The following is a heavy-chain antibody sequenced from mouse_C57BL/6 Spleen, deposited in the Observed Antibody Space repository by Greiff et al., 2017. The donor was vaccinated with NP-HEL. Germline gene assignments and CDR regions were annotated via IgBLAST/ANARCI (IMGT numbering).Heavy chain of an antibody. CDR2: IYPGDGDT. CDR3: ARDYGSSFPDFDG. V-gene: IGHV1-80*01. Sequence: QVQLQQSGAELVKPGASVKISCKASGYAFSSYWLNWVKQRPGKGLEWIGQIYPGDGDTNYNGQFKGKATLTADNSSSTAYMQLSSLTSEDSAVYFCARDYGSSFPDFDGWGTGTTVTVSS. D-gene: IGHD1-1*01. J-gene: IGHJ1*03. CDR1: GYAFSSYW.